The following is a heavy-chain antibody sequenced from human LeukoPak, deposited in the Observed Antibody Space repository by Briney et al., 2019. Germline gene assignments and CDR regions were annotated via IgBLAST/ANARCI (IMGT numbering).Heavy chain of an antibody. V-gene: IGHV3-74*01. CDR1: GFTFSSYP. Sequence: GGSLRLSCVASGFTFSSYPMHWVRQAPGKGQVWVSRINYDGTTTGYADSVKGRFTISRDNAKNTLYLQMNSLRAEDTAVYYCARRDVFDIWGQGTMVTVSS. CDR3: ARRDVFDI. CDR2: INYDGTTT. J-gene: IGHJ3*02.